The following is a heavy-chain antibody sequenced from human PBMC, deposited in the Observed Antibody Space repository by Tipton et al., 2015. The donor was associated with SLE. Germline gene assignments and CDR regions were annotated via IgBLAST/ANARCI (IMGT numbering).Heavy chain of an antibody. CDR1: GGSISSYY. CDR3: ARGHSSSWSDYFDY. J-gene: IGHJ4*02. Sequence: TLSLTCTVSGGSISSYYWSWIRQPPGKGLEWIGYIYYSGSTNYNPSLKSRVTISVDTSKNQFSLKLSSVTAADTAVYYCARGHSSSWSDYFDYWGQGTLATVSS. CDR2: IYYSGST. D-gene: IGHD6-13*01. V-gene: IGHV4-59*01.